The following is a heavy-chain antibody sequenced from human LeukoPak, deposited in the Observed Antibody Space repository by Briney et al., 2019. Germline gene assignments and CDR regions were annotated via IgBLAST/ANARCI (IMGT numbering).Heavy chain of an antibody. Sequence: GGSVPHLCAASGITLSRFAVNWVGQAPGKGLEWVSYISSISNYIQYADSVKGRFTISRDNAKNSLYLQMNCLRDEDTAVYYCASDQSIGLDLLYFFDYWGQGTLVTVSS. D-gene: IGHD6-6*01. CDR2: ISSISNYI. CDR1: GITLSRFA. V-gene: IGHV3-48*02. J-gene: IGHJ4*02. CDR3: ASDQSIGLDLLYFFDY.